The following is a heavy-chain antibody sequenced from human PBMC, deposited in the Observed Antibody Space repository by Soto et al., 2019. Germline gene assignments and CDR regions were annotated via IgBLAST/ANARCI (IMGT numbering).Heavy chain of an antibody. D-gene: IGHD3-10*01. CDR1: GFTFSSYA. CDR3: AKFDGSPKITMVRGVNNFFDY. J-gene: IGHJ4*02. CDR2: ISGSGGST. V-gene: IGHV3-23*01. Sequence: GGSLRLSCAASGFTFSSYAMSWVRQAPGKGLEWVSAISGSGGSTYYADSVKGRFTISRDNSKNTLYLQMNSLRAEDTAVYYCAKFDGSPKITMVRGVNNFFDYWGRGTLVIVSS.